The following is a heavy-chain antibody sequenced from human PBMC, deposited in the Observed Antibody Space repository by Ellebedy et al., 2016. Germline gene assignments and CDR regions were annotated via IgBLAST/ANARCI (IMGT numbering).Heavy chain of an antibody. CDR1: GGSVSDYY. J-gene: IGHJ4*02. CDR2: MSQNEGT. Sequence: SETLSLTCAVSGGSVSDYYWNWIRQPPGKGLEWIGEMSQNEGTHYNSSLKSRVTMSVDTSKNQFSLTLSSLTAADTAIYYCARGPDRSKLGYWGQGSLVTVAS. V-gene: IGHV4-34*01. D-gene: IGHD4-11*01. CDR3: ARGPDRSKLGY.